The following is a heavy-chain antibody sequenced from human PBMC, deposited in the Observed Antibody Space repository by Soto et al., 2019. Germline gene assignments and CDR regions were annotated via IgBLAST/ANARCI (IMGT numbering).Heavy chain of an antibody. J-gene: IGHJ4*02. Sequence: SLKGSCKTAGYAYTIYDISWVRQATGKGLEWMGGFDPEDGETIYAQKFQGRVTMTEDTSTDTAYMELSSLRSEDTAVYYCANPSSRYELLYDYWGQGTLVTVSS. CDR2: FDPEDGET. CDR3: ANPSSRYELLYDY. CDR1: GYAYTIYD. V-gene: IGHV1-24*01. D-gene: IGHD2-2*02.